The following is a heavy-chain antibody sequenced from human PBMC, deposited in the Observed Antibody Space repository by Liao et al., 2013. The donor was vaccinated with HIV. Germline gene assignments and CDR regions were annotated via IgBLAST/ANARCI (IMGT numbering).Heavy chain of an antibody. Sequence: QVQLQQWGAGLLKPSETLSLTCAVYGDTFSGYYWSWIRQPPGKGLEWIGEINHSGSIKYNPSLNSRVAISVDTSKRQFSLNLNSVTAADTAVYYCARGVPGPFDLWGRGTLVAVSS. CDR2: INHSGSI. CDR3: ARGVPGPFDL. V-gene: IGHV4-34*01. CDR1: GDTFSGYY. J-gene: IGHJ2*01.